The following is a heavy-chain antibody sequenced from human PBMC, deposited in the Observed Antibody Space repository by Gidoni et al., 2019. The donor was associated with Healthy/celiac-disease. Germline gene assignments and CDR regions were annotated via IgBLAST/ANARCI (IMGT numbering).Heavy chain of an antibody. CDR1: GGTFSSYT. CDR2: IIPILGIA. J-gene: IGHJ4*02. D-gene: IGHD3-22*01. V-gene: IGHV1-69*02. CDR3: AVGGYYDSSGSSFDY. Sequence: QVQLVQSRAEVKKPGSSVKVSCKASGGTFSSYTISWMRQAPGQGLEWMGRIIPILGIANYAQKFQGRVTITADKSTSTAYMELSSLRSEDTAVYYCAVGGYYDSSGSSFDYWGQGTLVTVSA.